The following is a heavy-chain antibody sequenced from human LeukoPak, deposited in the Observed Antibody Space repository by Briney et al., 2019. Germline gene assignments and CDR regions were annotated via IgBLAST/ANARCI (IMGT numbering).Heavy chain of an antibody. V-gene: IGHV3-53*01. CDR1: GFTFSTYS. J-gene: IGHJ6*02. CDR3: ARDPGIAAAGTYYYYGMDV. CDR2: IYSGGST. Sequence: GGSLRLSCAASGFTFSTYSMNWVRQAPGKGLEWVSVIYSGGSTYYADSVKGRFTISRDNSKNTLYLQMNSLRAEDTAVYYCARDPGIAAAGTYYYYGMDVWGQGTTVTVSS. D-gene: IGHD6-13*01.